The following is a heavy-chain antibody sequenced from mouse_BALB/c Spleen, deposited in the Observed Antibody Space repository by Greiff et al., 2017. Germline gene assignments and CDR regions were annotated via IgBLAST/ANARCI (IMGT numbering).Heavy chain of an antibody. CDR3: ARGGGITYWYNDV. J-gene: IGHJ1*01. D-gene: IGHD2-4*01. CDR2: ISSGGST. V-gene: IGHV5-6-5*01. Sequence: EVKLVESGGGLVKPGGSLKLSCAASGFTFSSYAMSWVRQTPEKRLEWVASISSGGSTYYPDSVKGRFTISRDNARNILYLQMSSLRSEDTAMYYCARGGGITYWYNDVWGAGTTVTVSS. CDR1: GFTFSSYA.